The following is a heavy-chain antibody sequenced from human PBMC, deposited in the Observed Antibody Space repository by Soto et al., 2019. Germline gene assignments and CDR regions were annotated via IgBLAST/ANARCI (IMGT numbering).Heavy chain of an antibody. CDR2: IYPGDSDT. J-gene: IGHJ6*02. Sequence: GESLKISCKGSGYTFTNYWIGWVRQMPGKGPEWMGIIYPGDSDTKYNPSFQGQVTISADKSITTTYLQWSSLKASDTAIYYCAASIFYYGMDVWGQGTTVTVSS. CDR1: GYTFTNYW. CDR3: AASIFYYGMDV. V-gene: IGHV5-51*01.